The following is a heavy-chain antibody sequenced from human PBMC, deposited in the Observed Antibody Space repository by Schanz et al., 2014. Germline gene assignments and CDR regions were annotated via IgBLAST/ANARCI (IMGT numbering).Heavy chain of an antibody. D-gene: IGHD3-10*01. CDR3: ARGGFGEVSYFDY. V-gene: IGHV3-23*04. CDR1: GFTFSSYA. CDR2: ISGSGGST. Sequence: EVQLVASGGGLVQPGGSLRLSCAASGFTFSSYAMTWVRQIPGKGLEWVSAISGSGGSTYYADSVKGRFTISRDNSKNTLYLQMNSLRPEDTAVYDCARGGFGEVSYFDYWGQGTLVTVSS. J-gene: IGHJ4*02.